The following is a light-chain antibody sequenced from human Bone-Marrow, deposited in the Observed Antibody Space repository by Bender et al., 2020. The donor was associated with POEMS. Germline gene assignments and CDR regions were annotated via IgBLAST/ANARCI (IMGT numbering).Light chain of an antibody. J-gene: IGLJ3*02. CDR3: VAWDASLNGWV. CDR2: GNS. Sequence: QSVVTQPPSVSGAPGQRVTISCTGSSSNIGAGYDVHWYQQLPGTAPKLLIYGNSNRPSGVPDRFSGSKSGTSASLAITGLQSDDEAIYFCVAWDASLNGWVFGGGTKLTVL. V-gene: IGLV1-50*01. CDR1: SSNIGAGYD.